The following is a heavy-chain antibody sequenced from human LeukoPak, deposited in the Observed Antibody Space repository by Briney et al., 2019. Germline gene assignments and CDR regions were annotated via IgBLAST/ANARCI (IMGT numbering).Heavy chain of an antibody. CDR2: ITFSGRTI. Sequence: GGSLRLSCAASGFSFSDYHMIWTRQPPGKGLEWVSYITFSGRTIHYADSVKGRFTISRDNARSSLYLQMNSLRAEDTAVYYCARLGSSWHNWFDPWGQGTLVTVSS. J-gene: IGHJ5*02. CDR1: GFSFSDYH. V-gene: IGHV3-11*01. D-gene: IGHD6-13*01. CDR3: ARLGSSWHNWFDP.